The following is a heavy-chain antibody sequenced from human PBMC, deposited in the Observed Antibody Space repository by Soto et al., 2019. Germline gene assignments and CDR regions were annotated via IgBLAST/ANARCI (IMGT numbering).Heavy chain of an antibody. V-gene: IGHV4-34*02. Sequence: QVQLQQWGAGLLKPSETLSLTCAVYGESFSGYYWSWIRQPPGKGLEWIGEINHSGSTNYNPSLKRRVTMSVDTSKNQFSLKVRSVNAADTAMYYCAGNIVATISSFDYWGQGTLVTVSS. D-gene: IGHD5-12*01. CDR3: AGNIVATISSFDY. CDR2: INHSGST. CDR1: GESFSGYY. J-gene: IGHJ4*02.